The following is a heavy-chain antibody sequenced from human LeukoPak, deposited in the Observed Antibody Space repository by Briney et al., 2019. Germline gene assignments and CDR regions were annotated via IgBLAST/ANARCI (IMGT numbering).Heavy chain of an antibody. V-gene: IGHV1-69*06. CDR1: GGTFSSYA. CDR2: IIPIFGTA. J-gene: IGHJ4*02. CDR3: ARGGYDYSNAFGYFDY. Sequence: SVKVSCKASGGTFSSYAISWVRQAPGQGLEWMGGIIPIFGTANYAQKVQGRVTITADKSTSTAYMELSSLRSEDTAVYYCARGGYDYSNAFGYFDYWGQGTLVTVSS. D-gene: IGHD4-11*01.